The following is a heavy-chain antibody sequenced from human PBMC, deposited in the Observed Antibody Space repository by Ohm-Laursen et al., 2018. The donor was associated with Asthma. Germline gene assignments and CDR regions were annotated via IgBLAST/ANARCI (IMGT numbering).Heavy chain of an antibody. Sequence: SLSLSCAASGFSFHEYAMHWFRQSPGKGLEWVSGISWNSGSIGYADSVKGRFTISRDNAKNSLYLQMNSLRPEDTAFYYCAKLVGVTTAWGQGTLVTVSS. CDR3: AKLVGVTTA. J-gene: IGHJ5*02. CDR2: ISWNSGSI. D-gene: IGHD4-17*01. CDR1: GFSFHEYA. V-gene: IGHV3-9*01.